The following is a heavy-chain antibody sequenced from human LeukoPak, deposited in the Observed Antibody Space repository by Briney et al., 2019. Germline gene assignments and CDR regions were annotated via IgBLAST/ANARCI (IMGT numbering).Heavy chain of an antibody. CDR1: GFTFSNYA. D-gene: IGHD1-26*01. J-gene: IGHJ4*02. Sequence: GESLRLSCAASGFTFSNYAMSWVRQAPGKGLEWVSSITSSGDNTFYSDSVKGRFTIARDNSKNTVTLQMTGLRADDTAVYYCARDPNGSYDYWGQGTLVTVSS. V-gene: IGHV3-23*01. CDR2: ITSSGDNT. CDR3: ARDPNGSYDY.